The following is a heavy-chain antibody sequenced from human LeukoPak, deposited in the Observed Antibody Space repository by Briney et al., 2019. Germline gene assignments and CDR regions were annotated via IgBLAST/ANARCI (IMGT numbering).Heavy chain of an antibody. CDR3: ASAGYCSGGTCYSLHDY. V-gene: IGHV4-59*01. J-gene: IGHJ4*02. D-gene: IGHD2-15*01. CDR1: GGSFSSYY. Sequence: PSETLSLTCAVYGGSFSSYYWSWIRQPPGKGLEWIGYIYYSGSTYYNPSLKSRVTISVDTSKNQFSLKLNSVTAADTAVYYCASAGYCSGGTCYSLHDYWGQGTLVTVSS. CDR2: IYYSGST.